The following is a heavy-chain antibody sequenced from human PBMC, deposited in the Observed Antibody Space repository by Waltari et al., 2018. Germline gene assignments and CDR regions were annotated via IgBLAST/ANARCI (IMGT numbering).Heavy chain of an antibody. V-gene: IGHV3-66*02. D-gene: IGHD1-1*01. Sequence: EVQLLESGGGLVQPGGSLRLSCAASGFTVSRNYMSWVRQAPGKGLEWVSVIFSCVSTDYEDSVKGRFTISRDNSKNTLFLQMNSLRVEDTAVYYCARENWNDFYAMDVWGQGTTVTVSS. J-gene: IGHJ6*02. CDR3: ARENWNDFYAMDV. CDR2: IFSCVST. CDR1: GFTVSRNY.